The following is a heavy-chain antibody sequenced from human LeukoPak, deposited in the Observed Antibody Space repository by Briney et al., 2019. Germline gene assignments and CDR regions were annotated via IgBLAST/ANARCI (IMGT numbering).Heavy chain of an antibody. V-gene: IGHV3-23*01. CDR2: ISDSGGST. Sequence: ETLSLTCAVYGGSFSGYYWSWVRQAPGKGLEWVSSISDSGGSTYYADSVKGWFTISRDNSKNTLYLQMNSLRAEDTAVYYCAKVTLEYDFWSGYFYWGQGTLVTVSS. J-gene: IGHJ4*02. CDR1: GGSFSGYY. D-gene: IGHD3-3*01. CDR3: AKVTLEYDFWSGYFY.